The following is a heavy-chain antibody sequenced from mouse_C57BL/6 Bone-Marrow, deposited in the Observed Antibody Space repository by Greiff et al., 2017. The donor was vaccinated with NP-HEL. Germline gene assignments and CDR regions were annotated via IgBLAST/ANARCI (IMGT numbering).Heavy chain of an antibody. V-gene: IGHV7-1*01. J-gene: IGHJ1*03. CDR3: ARDALEWYFEV. Sequence: EVQRVESGGGLVQSGRSLRLSCATSGFTFSDFYMEWVRQAPGKGLEWIAASRNKANDYTTEYSASVKARFIVSRDTSQSILYLQMNALRAEDTDIYYCARDALEWYFEVWGTGTTVTVSS. CDR2: SRNKANDYTT. CDR1: GFTFSDFY.